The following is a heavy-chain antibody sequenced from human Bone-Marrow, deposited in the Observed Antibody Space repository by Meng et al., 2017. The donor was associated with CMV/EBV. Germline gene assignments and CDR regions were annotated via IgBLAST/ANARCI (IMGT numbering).Heavy chain of an antibody. CDR1: GYTFTSYG. CDR3: ATVKRGTRWFDP. Sequence: ASVKVSCKASGYTFTSYGISWVRQAPGQGLEWMGWISAYDGNTNYAQKLQGRVTMTTDTSTSTAYMELSSLRSEDTAVYYCATVKRGTRWFDPRGQGTLVTVSS. V-gene: IGHV1-18*01. J-gene: IGHJ5*02. CDR2: ISAYDGNT. D-gene: IGHD1-1*01.